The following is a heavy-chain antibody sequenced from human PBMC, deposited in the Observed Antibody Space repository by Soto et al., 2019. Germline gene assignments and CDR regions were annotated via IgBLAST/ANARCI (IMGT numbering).Heavy chain of an antibody. Sequence: EVQLLESGGDVVRPGGSLRLSCAASGFTFSSYAMGWVRQAPGKGLEWVAGVSRAGTYTFYADSVRGRFSISRDNSRETVDLCMNALRGDDTAVYFCVKYTVTEDLGESWGQGTLVSVSS. V-gene: IGHV3-23*01. CDR1: GFTFSSYA. CDR2: VSRAGTYT. J-gene: IGHJ5*02. D-gene: IGHD3-16*01. CDR3: VKYTVTEDLGES.